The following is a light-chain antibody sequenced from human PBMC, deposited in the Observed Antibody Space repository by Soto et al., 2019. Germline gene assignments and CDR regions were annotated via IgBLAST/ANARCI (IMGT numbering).Light chain of an antibody. Sequence: DIVLTQTPGTLSLSPGERATLSCKASQSVTSTYLAWYQQKPGQAPRLLIYGASSRATGIPDRFSGSGSGPDFTLTISRLEPDDFAVYYCQQYDTSPFTFGPGTKVDIK. CDR2: GAS. CDR1: QSVTSTY. V-gene: IGKV3-20*01. J-gene: IGKJ3*01. CDR3: QQYDTSPFT.